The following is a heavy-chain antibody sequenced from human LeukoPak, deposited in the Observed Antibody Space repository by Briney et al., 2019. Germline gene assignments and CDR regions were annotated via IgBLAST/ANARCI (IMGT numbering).Heavy chain of an antibody. V-gene: IGHV3-11*04. CDR3: LMYISGLN. J-gene: IGHJ4*02. D-gene: IGHD6-19*01. CDR2: ICRSGCTI. CDR1: GFTHSDYY. Sequence: GGSVGLPCAASGFTHSDYYMSWLRQAPGKGLEWVSYICRSGCTIYYADSVKGRFSISRDNAKNTLYLQMNSLRADDTAVYYCLMYISGLNWGQGTLVTVSS.